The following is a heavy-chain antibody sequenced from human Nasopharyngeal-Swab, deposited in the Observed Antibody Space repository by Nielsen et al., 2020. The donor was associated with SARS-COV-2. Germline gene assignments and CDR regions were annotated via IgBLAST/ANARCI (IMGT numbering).Heavy chain of an antibody. CDR2: IYYSGST. Sequence: WIRQPPGKGLEWIGSIYYSGSTYYNPSLKGRVTISVDTSKNQFSLKLSSVTAADTAVYYCARIGPPYSNYAVDPWGQGTLVTVSS. D-gene: IGHD4-11*01. V-gene: IGHV4-39*07. CDR3: ARIGPPYSNYAVDP. J-gene: IGHJ5*02.